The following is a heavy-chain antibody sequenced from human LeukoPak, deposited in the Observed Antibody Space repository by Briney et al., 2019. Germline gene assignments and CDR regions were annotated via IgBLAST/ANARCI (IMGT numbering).Heavy chain of an antibody. J-gene: IGHJ4*02. CDR1: GGSISSYY. D-gene: IGHD2/OR15-2a*01. CDR3: AGHHPRNTVDF. Sequence: PSETLSLTCTVSGGSISSYYWSWIRQPPGKGLEWIGYISYSGSTNSNPSLKSRVTISLDTSKSQFSLKLSSVTAADTAVYYCAGHHPRNTVDFWGQGTLVTVSS. CDR2: ISYSGST. V-gene: IGHV4-59*08.